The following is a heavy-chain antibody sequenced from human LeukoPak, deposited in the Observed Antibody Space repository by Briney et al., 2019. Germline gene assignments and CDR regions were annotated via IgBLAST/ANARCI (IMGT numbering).Heavy chain of an antibody. D-gene: IGHD3-22*01. CDR2: IKSKTDGGTT. CDR3: TSDYYDSSGYPVDAFDI. J-gene: IGHJ3*02. CDR1: GFTFSNAW. Sequence: GGSLRLSCAASGFTFSNAWMSWVRQAPGKGLEWVGRIKSKTDGGTTDYAAPVKGRFTISRDDSKNTLYLQMNSLKTEDTAVYYCTSDYYDSSGYPVDAFDIWGQGTMVAVSS. V-gene: IGHV3-15*01.